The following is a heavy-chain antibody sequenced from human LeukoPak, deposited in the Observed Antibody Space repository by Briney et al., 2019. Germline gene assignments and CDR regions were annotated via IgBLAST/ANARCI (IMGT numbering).Heavy chain of an antibody. J-gene: IGHJ4*02. D-gene: IGHD2-2*01. Sequence: WASVKVSCKASGGTFSSYAISWVRQAPGQGLEWMGGIIPIFGTANYAQKFQGRVTITADESTSTAYMELSSLRSEDTAVYYCIVVVPAAPLDYWGQGTLVTVSS. CDR3: IVVVPAAPLDY. CDR2: IIPIFGTA. CDR1: GGTFSSYA. V-gene: IGHV1-69*01.